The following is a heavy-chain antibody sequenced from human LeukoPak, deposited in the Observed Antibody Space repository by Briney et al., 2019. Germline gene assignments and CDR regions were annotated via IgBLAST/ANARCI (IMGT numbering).Heavy chain of an antibody. V-gene: IGHV1-2*02. CDR2: INPNSGGT. Sequence: ASVKVSCKASGYTFTGYYMHWVRQAPGQGLEWMGWINPNSGGTNYAQKIQGRVTMTRDTSISTAYMELSRLRSDDTAVYYCARDLHYDILTGYNYWGQGTLVTVSS. CDR1: GYTFTGYY. CDR3: ARDLHYDILTGYNY. D-gene: IGHD3-9*01. J-gene: IGHJ4*02.